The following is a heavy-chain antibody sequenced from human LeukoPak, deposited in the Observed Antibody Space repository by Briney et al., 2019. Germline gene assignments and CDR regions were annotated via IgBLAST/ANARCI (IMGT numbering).Heavy chain of an antibody. V-gene: IGHV3-30*02. CDR2: IRYDGSNK. Sequence: PGGSLRLSCAASGFTFSSYGMHWVRHAPGKGLEWVAFIRYDGSNKYYADSVKGRFTISRDNSKNTLYLQMNSLRAEDTAVYYCAKDQPYYYDSSGSAPYFDYWGQGTLVTVSS. J-gene: IGHJ4*02. CDR1: GFTFSSYG. CDR3: AKDQPYYYDSSGSAPYFDY. D-gene: IGHD3-22*01.